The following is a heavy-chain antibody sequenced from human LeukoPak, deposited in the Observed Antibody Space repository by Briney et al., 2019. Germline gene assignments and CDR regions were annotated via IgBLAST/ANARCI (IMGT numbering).Heavy chain of an antibody. D-gene: IGHD3-9*01. J-gene: IGHJ4*02. V-gene: IGHV5-51*01. CDR1: GYSFTSYW. CDR2: IYPGDSDT. Sequence: GASLQISCKGSGYSFTSYWIGWVRQMPGKGLEWMGIIYPGDSDTRYSPSFQGQVTISADKSISTAYLQWSSLKASDTAMYYCARLDALRYFDWSPRFANFDYWGQGTLVTVSS. CDR3: ARLDALRYFDWSPRFANFDY.